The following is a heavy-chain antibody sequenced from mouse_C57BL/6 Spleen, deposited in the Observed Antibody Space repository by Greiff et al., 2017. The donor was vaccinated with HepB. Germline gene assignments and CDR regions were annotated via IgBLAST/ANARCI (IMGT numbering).Heavy chain of an antibody. J-gene: IGHJ1*03. V-gene: IGHV6-6*01. Sequence: EVMLVESGGGLVQPGGSMKLSCAASGFTFSDAWKDWVRQSPEKGLEWVAEIRNKANNHATYYAESVKGRFTISRDDSKSSVYLQMNSLRAEDTGIYYCTRPGTNWYFDVWGTGTTVTVSS. CDR1: GFTFSDAW. D-gene: IGHD3-3*01. CDR2: IRNKANNHAT. CDR3: TRPGTNWYFDV.